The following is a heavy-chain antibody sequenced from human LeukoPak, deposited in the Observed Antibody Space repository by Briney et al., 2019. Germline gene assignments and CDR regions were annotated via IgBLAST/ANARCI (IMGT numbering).Heavy chain of an antibody. CDR1: GFTLSGSD. V-gene: IGHV3-73*01. J-gene: IGHJ3*02. CDR2: IRRKANSYAT. CDR3: SSRMTTGVTNAFDI. D-gene: IGHD4-23*01. Sequence: GGSLRLSCAASGFTLSGSDIHWVRQASGKGLEWVGRIRRKANSYATAYAASVKGRFTISGDDSENTAYLQMNSLKTEDTAVYYCSSRMTTGVTNAFDIWGQGTMVTVSS.